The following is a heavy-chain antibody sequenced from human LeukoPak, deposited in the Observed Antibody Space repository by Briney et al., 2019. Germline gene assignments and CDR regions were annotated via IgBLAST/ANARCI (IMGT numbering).Heavy chain of an antibody. CDR1: GYTFTGYD. J-gene: IGHJ5*02. V-gene: IGHV1-8*01. Sequence: ASVKVSCKASGYTFTGYDINWVRQATGQGLEWMGWMNPNSGNTGYAQKFQGRVTMTRNTSISIAYMELSSLRSEDTAVYYCARGRSGMVRGVIITTMKYNWFDPWGQGTLVTVSS. CDR2: MNPNSGNT. D-gene: IGHD3-10*01. CDR3: ARGRSGMVRGVIITTMKYNWFDP.